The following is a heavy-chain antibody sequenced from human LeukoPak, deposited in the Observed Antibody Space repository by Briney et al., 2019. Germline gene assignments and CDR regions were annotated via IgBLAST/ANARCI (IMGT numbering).Heavy chain of an antibody. CDR2: IYYNGRSDNN. CDR1: DDSISRRGYY. J-gene: IGHJ4*02. CDR3: ANSLPTVSTRNYFDY. V-gene: IGHV4-31*03. D-gene: IGHD5/OR15-5a*01. Sequence: SETLSLTCIVSDDSISRRGYYWSCIRQRPGMGLEWMGYIYYNGRSDNNYYNLALKRRVTMSIDTGEKHFSLRLTSVTAADTAVYYCANSLPTVSTRNYFDYWGQGTLVIVSS.